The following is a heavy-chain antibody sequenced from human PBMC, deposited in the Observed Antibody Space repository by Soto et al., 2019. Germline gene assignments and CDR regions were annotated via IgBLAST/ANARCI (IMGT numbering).Heavy chain of an antibody. Sequence: QMQLLQSGPEVKKPGTSVKVSCKASGFTFTSSAMQWVRQARGQRLEWIGWIVVGSGNTNYAQKFQERVTINRDMSTSTAYMELSSLRSEDTAVYYCAAGIVVVPAAANWYFDLWGRGTLVTVSS. CDR2: IVVGSGNT. D-gene: IGHD2-2*01. CDR1: GFTFTSSA. CDR3: AAGIVVVPAAANWYFDL. V-gene: IGHV1-58*02. J-gene: IGHJ2*01.